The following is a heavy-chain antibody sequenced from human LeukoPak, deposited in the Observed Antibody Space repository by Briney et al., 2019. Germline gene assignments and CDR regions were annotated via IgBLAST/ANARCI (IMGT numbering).Heavy chain of an antibody. D-gene: IGHD6-13*01. CDR3: ARQTRSSSWFAFDY. J-gene: IGHJ4*02. CDR1: GGSISSYY. CDR2: IYTSGST. V-gene: IGHV4-4*07. Sequence: PSETLSLTCTVSGGSISSYYWSWIRQPAGKGLEWIGRIYTSGSTNYNPSLKSRVTMSVDTSKNQFSLKLSSVTAADTAVYYCARQTRSSSWFAFDYWGQGTLVTVSS.